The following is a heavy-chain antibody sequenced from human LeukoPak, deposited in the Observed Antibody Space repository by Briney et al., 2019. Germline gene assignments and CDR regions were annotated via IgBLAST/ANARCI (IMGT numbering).Heavy chain of an antibody. CDR3: ARLLGLKVVVPDDEAFDI. D-gene: IGHD2-2*01. CDR2: MNPNSGNT. J-gene: IGHJ3*02. CDR1: VYTFTSYD. V-gene: IGHV1-8*03. Sequence: ASVKVSCKASVYTFTSYDINWVRQATGQGLEWMGWMNPNSGNTGYAQKFQGRVTITRNTSISTAYVELSSLRSEDTAVYYCARLLGLKVVVPDDEAFDIWGQGTMVTVSS.